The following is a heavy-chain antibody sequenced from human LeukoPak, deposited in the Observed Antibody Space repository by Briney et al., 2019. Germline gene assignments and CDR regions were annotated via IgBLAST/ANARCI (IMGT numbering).Heavy chain of an antibody. Sequence: GGSLRLSCAASGFTFNNYAMTWVRQAPGEGLEWVSAISGSGDSTYYTDSVKGRFTISRDNSKNTLYLQMNSLRAEDTALYYCAKMSGYYSRWASTFDSWGQGTLVTVSS. D-gene: IGHD3-3*01. CDR3: AKMSGYYSRWASTFDS. V-gene: IGHV3-23*01. CDR2: ISGSGDST. J-gene: IGHJ4*02. CDR1: GFTFNNYA.